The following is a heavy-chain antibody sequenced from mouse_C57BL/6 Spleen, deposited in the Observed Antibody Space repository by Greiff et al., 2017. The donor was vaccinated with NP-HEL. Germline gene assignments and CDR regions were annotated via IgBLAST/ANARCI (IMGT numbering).Heavy chain of an antibody. CDR3: TRDPDYYGSSYDAY. CDR2: ISSGGDYI. J-gene: IGHJ3*01. D-gene: IGHD1-1*01. Sequence: EVKLVESGEGLVKPGGSLKLSCAASGFTFSSYAMSWVRQTPEKRLEWVAYISSGGDYINYADTVKGRFTSSRDNARNTLYLQMSSLKSEDTAMYYCTRDPDYYGSSYDAYWGQGTLVTVSA. V-gene: IGHV5-9-1*02. CDR1: GFTFSSYA.